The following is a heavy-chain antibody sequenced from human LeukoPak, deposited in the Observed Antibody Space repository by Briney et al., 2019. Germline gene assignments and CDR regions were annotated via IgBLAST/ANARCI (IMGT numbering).Heavy chain of an antibody. D-gene: IGHD6-13*01. V-gene: IGHV1-18*01. Sequence: ASVKVSCKASGFTFTSYGISWVRQAPGQGLEWMGWISAYNGNTNYAQKLQGRVTMTTDTSTSTAYMELRSLRSDDTAVYYCARVYSSSWYHYYFDYWGQGTLVTVSS. CDR3: ARVYSSSWYHYYFDY. CDR2: ISAYNGNT. J-gene: IGHJ4*02. CDR1: GFTFTSYG.